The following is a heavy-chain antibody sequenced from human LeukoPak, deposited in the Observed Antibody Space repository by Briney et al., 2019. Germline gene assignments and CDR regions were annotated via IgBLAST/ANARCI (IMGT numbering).Heavy chain of an antibody. CDR3: AKDIGRFLEWLGFDP. CDR2: ISWNGGSI. D-gene: IGHD3-3*01. J-gene: IGHJ5*02. CDR1: GFTFDDYA. Sequence: GGSLRLSCAASGFTFDDYAMHWVRQAPGKGLEWVSGISWNGGSIGYADSVKGRFTISRDNAKNSLYLQMNSLRAEDTALYYCAKDIGRFLEWLGFDPWGQGTLVTVSS. V-gene: IGHV3-9*01.